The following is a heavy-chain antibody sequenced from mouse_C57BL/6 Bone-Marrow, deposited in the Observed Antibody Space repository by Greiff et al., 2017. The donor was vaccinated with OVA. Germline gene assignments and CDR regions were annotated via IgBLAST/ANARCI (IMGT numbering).Heavy chain of an antibody. CDR3: ARLYSNYVGWFAY. CDR2: ISSGGSYT. V-gene: IGHV5-6*01. Sequence: EVHLVESGGDLVKPGGSLKLSCAASGFTFSSYGMSWVRQTPDKRLEWVATISSGGSYTYYPDSVKGRFPISRDNAKNTMYLQMSSLKSEDTAMYYCARLYSNYVGWFAYWGQGTLVTVSA. CDR1: GFTFSSYG. J-gene: IGHJ3*01. D-gene: IGHD2-5*01.